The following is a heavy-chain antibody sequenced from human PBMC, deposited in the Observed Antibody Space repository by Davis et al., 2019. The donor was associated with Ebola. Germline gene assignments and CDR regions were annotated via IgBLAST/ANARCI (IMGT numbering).Heavy chain of an antibody. J-gene: IGHJ1*01. CDR2: ISYDGSNK. CDR3: ARGDSGWGGYFQH. V-gene: IGHV3-30-3*01. D-gene: IGHD6-19*01. CDR1: GFTFSSYA. Sequence: GESLKISCAASGFTFSSYAMHWVRQAPGKGLEWVAVISYDGSNKYYADSVKGRFIISRDSFKNTLDLQMNSLRAEDTAVYYCARGDSGWGGYFQHWGQGTLVTVSS.